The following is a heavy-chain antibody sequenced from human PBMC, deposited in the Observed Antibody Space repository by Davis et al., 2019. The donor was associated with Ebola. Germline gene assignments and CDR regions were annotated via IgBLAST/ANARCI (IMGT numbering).Heavy chain of an antibody. D-gene: IGHD3-10*01. J-gene: IGHJ3*02. V-gene: IGHV3-21*01. CDR3: AKWVPRGAFDI. CDR2: ISSSSSYI. CDR1: GFTFSSYS. Sequence: GESLKISCAASGFTFSSYSMNWVRQAPGKGLEWVSSISSSSSYIYYADSVKGRFTISRDNAKNSLYLQMNSLRAEDTAVYYCAKWVPRGAFDIWGQGTMVTVSS.